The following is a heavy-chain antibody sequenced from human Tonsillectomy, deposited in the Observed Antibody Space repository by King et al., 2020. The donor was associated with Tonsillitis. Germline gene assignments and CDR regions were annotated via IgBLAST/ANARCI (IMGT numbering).Heavy chain of an antibody. CDR2: IDQDGSEK. Sequence: VQLVESGGGLVQPGGSLSLSCAASGFTFSNYWMSWVRQAPGTGLEWVANIDQDGSEKFYVDSGKGRFTISRDNAKNSLYLQMNSLRAADTAVYFCTTFWSGYFDYWGQGTLVTVSS. CDR3: TTFWSGYFDY. CDR1: GFTFSNYW. J-gene: IGHJ4*02. D-gene: IGHD3-3*01. V-gene: IGHV3-7*01.